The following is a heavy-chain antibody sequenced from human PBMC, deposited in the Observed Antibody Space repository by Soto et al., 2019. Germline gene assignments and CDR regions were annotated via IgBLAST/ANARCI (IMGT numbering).Heavy chain of an antibody. J-gene: IGHJ4*01. CDR3: TTDSYSTMIVVRFDY. V-gene: IGHV3-15*02. D-gene: IGHD3-22*01. CDR1: VFAFINAW. CDR2: IKTKALGGTT. Sequence: EVQLVESGEALLNRGGSRTLSCAPSVFAFINAWIIWFRRPQGKGLEGVARIKTKALGGTTDFAAPVRGRFAITRDDSRNMAYMQMNSLNTEDTGVYYCTTDSYSTMIVVRFDYWGHGTLVTVSS.